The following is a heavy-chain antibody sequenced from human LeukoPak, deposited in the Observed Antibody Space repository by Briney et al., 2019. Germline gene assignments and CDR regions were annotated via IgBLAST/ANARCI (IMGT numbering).Heavy chain of an antibody. CDR2: IYYSGST. J-gene: IGHJ4*02. V-gene: IGHV4-39*07. CDR3: ASLYGSGRNPPFFDY. D-gene: IGHD3-10*01. Sequence: SETLSLTCTVSGGSISSSSYYWGWIRQPPGKGLEWIGSIYYSGSTYYNPSLKSRVTISVDTSKNQFSLKLSSVTAADTAVYYCASLYGSGRNPPFFDYWGQGTLVTVSS. CDR1: GGSISSSSYY.